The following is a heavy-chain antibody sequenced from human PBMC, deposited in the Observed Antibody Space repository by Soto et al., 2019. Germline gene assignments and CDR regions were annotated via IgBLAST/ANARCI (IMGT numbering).Heavy chain of an antibody. V-gene: IGHV3-30-3*01. CDR3: ARGEYKQLNY. Sequence: QVQLVESGGGVVQPGRSLRLSCAASGFTFSSYAMHWVRQAPGKGLEWVAVISYDGSNKYYADSVKGRFTISRDNSKNTLYLQMNSLRAEDTAVYYCARGEYKQLNYWGQGTLVTVSS. J-gene: IGHJ4*02. CDR2: ISYDGSNK. D-gene: IGHD6-6*01. CDR1: GFTFSSYA.